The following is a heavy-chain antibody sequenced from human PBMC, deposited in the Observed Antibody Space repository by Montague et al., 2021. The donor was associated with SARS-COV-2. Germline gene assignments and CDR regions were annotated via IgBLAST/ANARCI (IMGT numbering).Heavy chain of an antibody. CDR2: LYFSGSAT. CDR3: ARDQCLRGWFDP. CDR1: GGSVSTYY. D-gene: IGHD3-16*01. Sequence: SETLSLTCTVSGGSVSTYYWSWLRQPPGKGLEWIGFLYFSGSATTYNPPLKSRVTISIDTSKNHFSLNLSSVTAADTAVYFCARDQCLRGWFDPWGQGTLVAVSS. V-gene: IGHV4-59*02. J-gene: IGHJ5*02.